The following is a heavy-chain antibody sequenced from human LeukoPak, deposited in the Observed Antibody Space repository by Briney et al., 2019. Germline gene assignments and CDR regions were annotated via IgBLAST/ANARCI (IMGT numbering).Heavy chain of an antibody. Sequence: ASVKVSCEVSGYSLTELAMHWVRQAPGKGLEWMGGYEAERAKMINAQKFQVRVTMTEDPSTGTAYMELSSLRSEDTAVYYCAAGTFYSLTTVYWGQGTLVTVSS. CDR1: GYSLTELA. J-gene: IGHJ4*02. CDR2: YEAERAKM. D-gene: IGHD2/OR15-2a*01. V-gene: IGHV1-24*01. CDR3: AAGTFYSLTTVY.